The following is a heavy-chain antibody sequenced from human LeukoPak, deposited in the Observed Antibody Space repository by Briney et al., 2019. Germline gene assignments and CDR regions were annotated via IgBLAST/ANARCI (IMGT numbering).Heavy chain of an antibody. D-gene: IGHD2-15*01. V-gene: IGHV4-59*11. CDR2: VSDSGST. CDR1: GDSIKSHH. CDR3: ARAEGVGRAAQWSWFDP. J-gene: IGHJ5*02. Sequence: SETLSLTCTVSGDSIKSHHWTWIRQPPGNGLEWIGDVSDSGSTNYNPSLRSRVTISVDTSENQFSLKLSSVTAADTAVYYCARAEGVGRAAQWSWFDPWGQGTLVIVSS.